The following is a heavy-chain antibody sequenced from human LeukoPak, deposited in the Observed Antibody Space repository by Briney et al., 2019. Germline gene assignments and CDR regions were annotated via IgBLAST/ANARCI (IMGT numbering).Heavy chain of an antibody. V-gene: IGHV1-18*01. J-gene: IGHJ4*02. Sequence: GASVKVSCKASGYNFISYGISWVRQAPGQGLEWMGWISAYNGNTNYAQKLQGRVTMATDTSTSTAYMDLRSLRSDDTAVYYCARGDLWYTSGGFDYWGQGTLVTVSS. D-gene: IGHD6-19*01. CDR2: ISAYNGNT. CDR1: GYNFISYG. CDR3: ARGDLWYTSGGFDY.